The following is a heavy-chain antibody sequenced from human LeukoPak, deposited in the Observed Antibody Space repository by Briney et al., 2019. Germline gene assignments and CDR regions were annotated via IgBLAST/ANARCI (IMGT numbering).Heavy chain of an antibody. CDR2: ISGGGGST. CDR1: GFTFSSYA. V-gene: IGHV3-23*01. Sequence: GGSLRLSCAASGFTFSSYAMSWVRQAPGKGLEWVSAISGGGGSTYYADSVKGRFTISRDNSKNTLYLQMNSLRAEDTAVYYCAKDGHDFWSGYRFDYWGQGTLVTVSS. J-gene: IGHJ4*02. CDR3: AKDGHDFWSGYRFDY. D-gene: IGHD3-3*01.